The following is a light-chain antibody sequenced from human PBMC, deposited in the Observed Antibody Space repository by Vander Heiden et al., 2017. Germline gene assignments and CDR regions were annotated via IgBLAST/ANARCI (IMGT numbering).Light chain of an antibody. J-gene: IGKJ2*01. CDR2: AAY. CDR3: QQRYSAPYT. CDR1: QSISSY. Sequence: LQVPQFPSSRSTSIGDRVTIICRASQSISSYLTWYQQKPGKAPKLLIYAAYTLYSGVRSRYSGSRSGTDFTLTISSMQTEDFATYYCQQRYSAPYTFGQRTKLEIK. V-gene: IGKV1-39*01.